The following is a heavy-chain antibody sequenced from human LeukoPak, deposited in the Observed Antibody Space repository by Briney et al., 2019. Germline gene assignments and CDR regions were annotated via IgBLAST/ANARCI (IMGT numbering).Heavy chain of an antibody. D-gene: IGHD5-24*01. CDR1: GFTFSSYS. J-gene: IGHJ4*02. V-gene: IGHV3-21*01. CDR2: ISSSSSYI. CDR3: ARDHEMAAYYFDY. Sequence: GGSLRLSCAASGFTFSSYSMNWVRQAPGKGLEWVSSISSSSSYIYYANSVKGRFTISRDNAKNSLYLQMNSLRAEDTAVYYCARDHEMAAYYFDYWGQGTLVTVSS.